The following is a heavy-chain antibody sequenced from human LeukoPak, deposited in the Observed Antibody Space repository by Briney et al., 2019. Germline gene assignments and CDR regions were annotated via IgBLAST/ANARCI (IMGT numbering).Heavy chain of an antibody. Sequence: PSETLSLTCAVSGGSISSSNWWSWVRQPPGKGLEWIGEIYHSGSINYNPSLKSRVTISVDKSKNQFSLKLSSVTAADTAVYYCASSVGATIVYAFDIWGQGTMVTVSS. V-gene: IGHV4-4*02. CDR2: IYHSGSI. CDR1: GGSISSSNW. D-gene: IGHD1-26*01. CDR3: ASSVGATIVYAFDI. J-gene: IGHJ3*02.